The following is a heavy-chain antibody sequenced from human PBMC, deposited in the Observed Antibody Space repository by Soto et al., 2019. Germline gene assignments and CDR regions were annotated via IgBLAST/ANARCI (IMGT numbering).Heavy chain of an antibody. D-gene: IGHD3-16*01. CDR2: ITATGSFI. CDR3: ARDLPRAGDYPMDV. V-gene: IGHV3-21*06. J-gene: IGHJ6*02. Sequence: GGSLILSCAASGFTFSDYTMNWVRQAPGKGLEWVSLITATGSFIYQADSVKGRFTISRDNAKNSLYLQMNSLRDEDTAVYYCARDLPRAGDYPMDVWGQGNTVAV. CDR1: GFTFSDYT.